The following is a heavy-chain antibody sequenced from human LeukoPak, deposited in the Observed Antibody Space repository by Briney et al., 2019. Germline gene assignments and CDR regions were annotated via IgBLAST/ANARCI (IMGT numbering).Heavy chain of an antibody. Sequence: PSETLSLTCAVYGGSFSGYYWSWIRQPPGKGLEWIGEINHSGSTYYNPSLKSRVTISVDTSKNQFSLKLSSVTAADTAVYYCARVRPYYYDSSGYGWGVFDYWGQGTLVTVSS. J-gene: IGHJ4*02. CDR2: INHSGST. CDR3: ARVRPYYYDSSGYGWGVFDY. V-gene: IGHV4-34*01. CDR1: GGSFSGYY. D-gene: IGHD3-22*01.